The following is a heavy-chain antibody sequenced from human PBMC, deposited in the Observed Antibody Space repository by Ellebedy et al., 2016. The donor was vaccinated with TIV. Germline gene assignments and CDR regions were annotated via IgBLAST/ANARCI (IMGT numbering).Heavy chain of an antibody. CDR3: ATVRLACSSTSCFWFDY. CDR2: FDPEDGET. J-gene: IGHJ4*02. D-gene: IGHD2-2*01. CDR1: GYTLTELS. V-gene: IGHV1-24*01. Sequence: ASVKVSCKVSGYTLTELSMHWVRQAPGKGLEWMGGFDPEDGETIYAQKFQGRVTMTEDTSTDTAYMELSSLRSEDTAVYYCATVRLACSSTSCFWFDYWGQGTLVTVSS.